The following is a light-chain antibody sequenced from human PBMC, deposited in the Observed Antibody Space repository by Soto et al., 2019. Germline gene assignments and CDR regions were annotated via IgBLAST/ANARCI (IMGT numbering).Light chain of an antibody. Sequence: EIVLTQSPATLSLSPGERATLSCRASQSVSSNYSAWYQQKTGQTPHLLLYIASTRAPGIPDRFRGSGSGTHFTLTISRLEPEDVAEYYCQQYDSSPWTFGQGTKVEIK. J-gene: IGKJ1*01. CDR3: QQYDSSPWT. CDR1: QSVSSNY. V-gene: IGKV3-20*01. CDR2: IAS.